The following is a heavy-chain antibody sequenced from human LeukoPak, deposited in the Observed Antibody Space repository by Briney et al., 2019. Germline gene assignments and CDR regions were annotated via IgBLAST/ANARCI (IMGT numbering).Heavy chain of an antibody. CDR3: ARASGVKYPNWFDP. Sequence: SETLSLTCGVSGYSISSDYYYWVWIRQSPGKGLEWIGSISHSGSTYYNPSHRSRVTISVDTSKSQFSLTVRSMTAADTAMYYCARASGVKYPNWFDPWGQGILVTVSS. V-gene: IGHV4-38-2*01. D-gene: IGHD2-2*01. CDR1: GYSISSDYYY. J-gene: IGHJ5*02. CDR2: ISHSGST.